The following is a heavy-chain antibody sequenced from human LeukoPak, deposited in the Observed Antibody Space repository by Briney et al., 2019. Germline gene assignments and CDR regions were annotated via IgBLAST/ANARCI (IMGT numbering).Heavy chain of an antibody. CDR2: MNPKIGNT. J-gene: IGHJ4*02. CDR1: GYTFTIYD. Sequence: ASVKVSCKASGYTFTIYDINWGRQATGQGLGWRGWMNPKIGNTGYAQKFQGRVTMTRNTSISTAYMELSSLRSEDTAVYYCARAHRRITMVRGVIYYFDYWGQGTLVTVSS. CDR3: ARAHRRITMVRGVIYYFDY. D-gene: IGHD3-10*01. V-gene: IGHV1-8*01.